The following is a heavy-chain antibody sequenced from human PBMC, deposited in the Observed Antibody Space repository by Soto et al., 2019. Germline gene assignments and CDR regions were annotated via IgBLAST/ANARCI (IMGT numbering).Heavy chain of an antibody. CDR2: INPNSGGT. CDR1: GYTFTGYY. Sequence: QVQLVQSGAEVKKPGASVKVSCKASGYTFTGYYMHWVRQAPGQGLEWMGWINPNSGGTNYAQKFQGWVTMTRDTSISTAYMELSRLRSDDTAVYYCARGPGAAAGTYYYYYMDVWGNVTTVTVSS. CDR3: ARGPGAAAGTYYYYYMDV. D-gene: IGHD6-13*01. J-gene: IGHJ6*03. V-gene: IGHV1-2*04.